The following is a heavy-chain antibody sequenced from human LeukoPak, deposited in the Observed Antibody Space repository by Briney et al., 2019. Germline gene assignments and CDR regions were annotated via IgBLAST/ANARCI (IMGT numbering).Heavy chain of an antibody. CDR3: ARESADYDFWSGYYRKYYFDY. CDR1: GGPISSHY. J-gene: IGHJ4*02. CDR2: IYYSGST. Sequence: SETLSLTCTVSGGPISSHYWSWIRQPPGKGLEWIGYIYYSGSTNYNPSLKSRVTISVDTSKNQFSLKLSSVTAADTAVYYCARESADYDFWSGYYRKYYFDYWGQGTLVTVSS. D-gene: IGHD3-3*01. V-gene: IGHV4-59*11.